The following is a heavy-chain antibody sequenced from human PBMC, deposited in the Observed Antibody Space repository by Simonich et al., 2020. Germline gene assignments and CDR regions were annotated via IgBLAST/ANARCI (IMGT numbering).Heavy chain of an antibody. D-gene: IGHD6-13*01. CDR1: GYSISSGYY. V-gene: IGHV4-38-2*01. J-gene: IGHJ4*02. CDR2: IYHSCST. CDR3: ARATRIAAAGYFDY. Sequence: QVQLQESGPGLVKPSETLSLTCAVSGYSISSGYYWGGIRQPPGKGLEWIGSIYHSCSTYYNPSLKSRVTISVDTSKNQFSLKLSSVTAADTAVYYCARATRIAAAGYFDYWGQGTLVTVSS.